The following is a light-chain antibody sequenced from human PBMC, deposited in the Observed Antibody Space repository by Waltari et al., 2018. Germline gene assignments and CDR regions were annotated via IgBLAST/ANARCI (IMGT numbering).Light chain of an antibody. Sequence: QSALTQPASVSGSPGHSITISCTGTSSDVGGYDYVSWYQQHPGKAPKLMIYDVSNRPSGVSNRSSGSKSGNTASLTISGLQAEDEADYYCNSYTSSSTLLFGGGTKLTVL. CDR3: NSYTSSSTLL. V-gene: IGLV2-14*03. CDR1: SSDVGGYDY. CDR2: DVS. J-gene: IGLJ2*01.